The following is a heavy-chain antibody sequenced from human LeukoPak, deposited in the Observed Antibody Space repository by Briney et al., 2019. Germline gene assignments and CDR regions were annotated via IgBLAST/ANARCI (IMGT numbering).Heavy chain of an antibody. CDR1: GFTFDDYA. Sequence: GGSLRLSCAASGFTFDDYAMHWVRQAPGKGLEWVSGISWNSGSIGYVDSVKGRFTISRDNAKNSLYLQMNSLRAEDMALYYCAKDNGVKIDYWGQGTLVTVSS. J-gene: IGHJ4*02. D-gene: IGHD3-10*01. CDR2: ISWNSGSI. CDR3: AKDNGVKIDY. V-gene: IGHV3-9*03.